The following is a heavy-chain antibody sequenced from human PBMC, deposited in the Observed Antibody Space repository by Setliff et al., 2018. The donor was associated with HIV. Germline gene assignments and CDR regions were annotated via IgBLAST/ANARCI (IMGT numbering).Heavy chain of an antibody. CDR1: GFTFSDCS. CDR2: ISGLGGGTI. J-gene: IGHJ4*02. Sequence: PGGSLRLSCAASGFTFSDCSMNWVRQAPGKGLEWVSYISGLGGGTIYYADSVRGRFTISRDDAEKSVYLQMNSLRAEDTAVYYCAKSSNYYDSSGLHYFDYWGQGTLVTVSS. D-gene: IGHD3-22*01. V-gene: IGHV3-48*01. CDR3: AKSSNYYDSSGLHYFDY.